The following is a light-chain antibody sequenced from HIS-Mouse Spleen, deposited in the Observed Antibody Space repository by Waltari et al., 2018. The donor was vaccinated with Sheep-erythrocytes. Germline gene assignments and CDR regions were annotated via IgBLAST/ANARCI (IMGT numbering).Light chain of an antibody. CDR2: DVS. J-gene: IGLJ1*01. CDR3: CSYAGSYNHV. V-gene: IGLV2-11*01. Sequence: QSALTQPRPVSGAPGQSVTIPCTGTSRAARAYNYFSWYQHHPGKAPKLMIYDVSKRPSGVPDRFSGSKSGNTASLTISGHQAEDEADYYCCSYAGSYNHVFATGTKVTVL. CDR1: SRAARAYNY.